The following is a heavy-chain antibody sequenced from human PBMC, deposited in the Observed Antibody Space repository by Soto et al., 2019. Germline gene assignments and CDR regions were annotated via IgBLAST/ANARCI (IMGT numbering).Heavy chain of an antibody. Sequence: GGSLRLSCAASGFTFSSYAVSWVRQAPGKGLEWVSAIIYGGGTTYYADSVKGRFTISRDNSKNTLYLQMNSLRAEDTAVYYCAKNPGYYYDSTGYHFDYWGQGTLVTVSS. CDR1: GFTFSSYA. CDR2: IIYGGGTT. D-gene: IGHD3-22*01. CDR3: AKNPGYYYDSTGYHFDY. V-gene: IGHV3-23*01. J-gene: IGHJ4*02.